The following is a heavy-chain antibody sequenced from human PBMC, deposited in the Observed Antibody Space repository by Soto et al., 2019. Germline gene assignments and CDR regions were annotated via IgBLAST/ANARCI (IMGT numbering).Heavy chain of an antibody. CDR1: GFTFSSYA. CDR2: ISYDGSNK. CDR3: ARAGGWELLYYYGMDV. V-gene: IGHV3-30-3*01. J-gene: IGHJ6*01. D-gene: IGHD1-26*01. Sequence: QVQLVESGGGVVQPGRSLRLSCAASGFTFSSYAMHWVRQAPGKGLEWVAVISYDGSNKYYADSVKGRFTISRDNSKNTLYLQMNSLRAEDTAVYYCARAGGWELLYYYGMDVW.